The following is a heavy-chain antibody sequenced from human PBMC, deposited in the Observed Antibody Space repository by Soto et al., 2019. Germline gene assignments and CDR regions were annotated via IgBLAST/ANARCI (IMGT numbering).Heavy chain of an antibody. D-gene: IGHD6-19*01. J-gene: IGHJ4*02. CDR2: IYYSGST. V-gene: IGHV4-39*01. CDR3: ARHDSVAETFDY. CDR1: GGSISSSSYY. Sequence: SATLSLTCTVSGGSISSSSYYWGWIRQPPGKGLEWIGSIYYSGSTYYNPSLKSRVTISVDTSKNQFSLKLSSVTAADTAVYYCARHDSVAETFDYWGQGTLVTVS.